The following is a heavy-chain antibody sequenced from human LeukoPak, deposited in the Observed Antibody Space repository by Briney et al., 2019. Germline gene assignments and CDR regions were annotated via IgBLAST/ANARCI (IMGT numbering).Heavy chain of an antibody. V-gene: IGHV3-23*01. Sequence: GGSLRLSCAASGVSLYTYSMNWVRQAPGKGREWVSGVTGSSGSTYYADSVKGRFTISRDTSKNTLYLQMNSLRAEDTAVYYCAKFPDSSGYYYFDYWGQGTLVTVSS. J-gene: IGHJ4*02. CDR1: GVSLYTYS. CDR2: VTGSSGST. D-gene: IGHD3-22*01. CDR3: AKFPDSSGYYYFDY.